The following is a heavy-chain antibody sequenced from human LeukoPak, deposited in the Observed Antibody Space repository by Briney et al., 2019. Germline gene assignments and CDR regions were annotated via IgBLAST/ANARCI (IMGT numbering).Heavy chain of an antibody. D-gene: IGHD3-10*01. J-gene: IGHJ3*02. V-gene: IGHV1-3*01. Sequence: ASVKVSCKASGYTFTSYAMHWVRQAPGQRLDWMGWINAGNGNTKYSQKFQGRVTITRDTSASTAYMELSSLRSEDTAVYYCARGVYHYYGSGRVAFDIWGQGTVVTVSS. CDR3: ARGVYHYYGSGRVAFDI. CDR2: INAGNGNT. CDR1: GYTFTSYA.